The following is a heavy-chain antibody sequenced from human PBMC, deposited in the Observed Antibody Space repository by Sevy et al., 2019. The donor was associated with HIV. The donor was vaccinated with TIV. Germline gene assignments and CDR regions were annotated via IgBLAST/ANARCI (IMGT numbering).Heavy chain of an antibody. D-gene: IGHD4-4*01. CDR1: GGSFSGYY. CDR3: AIGPFPGLTTNILASPRVIDY. CDR2: INHSGST. V-gene: IGHV4-34*01. Sequence: SETLSLTCAVYGGSFSGYYWSWIRQPPGKGLEWIGEINHSGSTNYNPSLKSRVTISVDTSKNQVSLKLSSVTAADTAVYYCAIGPFPGLTTNILASPRVIDYWGQGTLVTVSS. J-gene: IGHJ4*01.